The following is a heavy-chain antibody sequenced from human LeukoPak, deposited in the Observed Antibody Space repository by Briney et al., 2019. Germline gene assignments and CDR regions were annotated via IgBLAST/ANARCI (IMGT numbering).Heavy chain of an antibody. D-gene: IGHD3-22*01. V-gene: IGHV3-7*05. CDR3: AREGGNYDSSGYYQAYDAFDI. J-gene: IGHJ3*02. Sequence: GGSLRLSCAVSGFTFSNYWMSWVRQAPGKGLEWVATLNQDGREKYYVDSVKGRFTISRDNAKKSLYLQMNSLRAEDTAVYYCAREGGNYDSSGYYQAYDAFDIWGQGTMVTVSS. CDR1: GFTFSNYW. CDR2: LNQDGREK.